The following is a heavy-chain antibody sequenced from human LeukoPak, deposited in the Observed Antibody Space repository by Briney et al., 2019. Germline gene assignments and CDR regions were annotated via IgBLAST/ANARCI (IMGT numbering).Heavy chain of an antibody. V-gene: IGHV4-39*01. CDR2: IHYSGRT. Sequence: SETLSLTCTVSGGSISSSRYYWGWIRQPPGKGLEWIGMIHYSGRTYYNTSLMSRVTISVDTSKDQFSLKLTSVSAADTAVYYCARLPVYSSGWQADFWGQGTLVTVSS. J-gene: IGHJ4*02. CDR3: ARLPVYSSGWQADF. D-gene: IGHD6-19*01. CDR1: GGSISSSRYY.